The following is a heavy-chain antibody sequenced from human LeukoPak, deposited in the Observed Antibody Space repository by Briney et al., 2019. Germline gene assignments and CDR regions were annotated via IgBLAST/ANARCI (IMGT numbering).Heavy chain of an antibody. CDR3: ARGLSDLPYSSSSRWFDP. V-gene: IGHV1-8*03. Sequence: GASVKVSCKASGYTFTSYDINWVRQATGQGLEWMGWMNPNSGNTGYAQKFQGRVTITRNTSISTAYMELSSLRSEDTAVYYCARGLSDLPYSSSSRWFDPWGQGTLVTVSS. J-gene: IGHJ5*02. D-gene: IGHD6-6*01. CDR1: GYTFTSYD. CDR2: MNPNSGNT.